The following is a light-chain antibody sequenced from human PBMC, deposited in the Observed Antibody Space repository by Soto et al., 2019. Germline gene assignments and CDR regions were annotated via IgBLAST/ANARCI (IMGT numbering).Light chain of an antibody. CDR3: QQYSSTPMYT. CDR1: QSVLYSSNNKNY. J-gene: IGKJ2*01. V-gene: IGKV4-1*01. Sequence: DIVMTQSPDSLAVSLGERATINCKSSQSVLYSSNNKNYLAWYQQKPGQPPKLVIYWASTRESGVPDRFSGRGSGTDFTLTISSVKAVDVAVYYCQQYSSTPMYTFGQGTKLESK. CDR2: WAS.